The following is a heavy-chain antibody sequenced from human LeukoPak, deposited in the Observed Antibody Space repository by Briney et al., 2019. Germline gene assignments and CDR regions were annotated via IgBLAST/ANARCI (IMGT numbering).Heavy chain of an antibody. J-gene: IGHJ4*02. CDR2: TNPSGGST. CDR3: ARDGEVGANY. CDR1: GYTFTSNY. D-gene: IGHD1-26*01. V-gene: IGHV1-46*01. Sequence: GASVKVSCKASGYTFTSNYIHWVRQAPGQGLEWMGITNPSGGSTSYAQKFQGRVTMTRDTSTSTVYMELSSLRSEDTAVYYCARDGEVGANYWGQGTLVTVSS.